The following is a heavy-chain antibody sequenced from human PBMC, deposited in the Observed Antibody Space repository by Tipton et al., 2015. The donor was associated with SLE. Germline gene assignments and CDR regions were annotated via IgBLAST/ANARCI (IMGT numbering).Heavy chain of an antibody. J-gene: IGHJ4*02. CDR1: GGAISTLY. D-gene: IGHD3-3*02. V-gene: IGHV4-4*07. CDR2: IYSSGRT. Sequence: TLSLTCTVSGGAISTLYWSWIRQSAGKGLEWIGRIYSSGRTNYNPSLKSRVTMSVDTSRKQFSLKLTSVTAADTAVYYCATFSQSRLFDYWGQGRLVTVSS. CDR3: ATFSQSRLFDY.